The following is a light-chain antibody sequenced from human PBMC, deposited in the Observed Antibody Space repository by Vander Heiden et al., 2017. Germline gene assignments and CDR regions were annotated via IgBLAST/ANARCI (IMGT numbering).Light chain of an antibody. J-gene: IGKJ4*01. CDR2: WAS. Sequence: DLVMTQSPDPLAVSLGERATINCKSSQSVLYSSNNKNYLAWYQQKPGQPPKLLIYWASTRESGVPDRFSGSGSGTDFTLTISSLQAEDVAVYYCQQYYSTPLTFGGGTKVEIK. CDR3: QQYYSTPLT. V-gene: IGKV4-1*01. CDR1: QSVLYSSNNKNY.